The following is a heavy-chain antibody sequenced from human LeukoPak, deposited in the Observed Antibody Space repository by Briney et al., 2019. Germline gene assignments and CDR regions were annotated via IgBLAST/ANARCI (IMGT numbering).Heavy chain of an antibody. D-gene: IGHD6-25*01. Sequence: PGGSLSLSCAASGFTFSDYYMTWIRQGPGKGLEWVSYISTSGSSTYYADSVEGRFTISRDNAKNSLYLQMNSLRPEDTALYYCARDSGGGYFDFWGQGTLVTVSS. CDR3: ARDSGGGYFDF. CDR1: GFTFSDYY. V-gene: IGHV3-11*04. J-gene: IGHJ4*02. CDR2: ISTSGSST.